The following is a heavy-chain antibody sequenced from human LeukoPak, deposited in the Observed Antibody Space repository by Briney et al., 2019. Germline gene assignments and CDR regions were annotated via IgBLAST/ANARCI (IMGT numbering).Heavy chain of an antibody. CDR1: GWSFSGYY. V-gene: IGHV4-34*01. J-gene: IGHJ3*02. Sequence: SETLSLTCAVYGWSFSGYYWSWIRQPPGKGLEWIGEINHSVTTNYNTYPKSRVTIPVETSKNQFSLKLSSVTAPDTAVYYCARLELLVGAFDIWGQGTMVTVSS. D-gene: IGHD2-15*01. CDR2: INHSVTT. CDR3: ARLELLVGAFDI.